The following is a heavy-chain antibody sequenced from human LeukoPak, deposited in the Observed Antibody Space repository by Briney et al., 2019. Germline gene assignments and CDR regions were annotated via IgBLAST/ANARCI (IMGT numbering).Heavy chain of an antibody. J-gene: IGHJ4*02. D-gene: IGHD2-2*01. V-gene: IGHV3-74*01. CDR1: GNYW. CDR3: VSFYETY. CDR2: INSDGSWT. Sequence: PGGSLRLSCAASGNYWMHWVRQAPGKGLVWVSHINSDGSWTSYADSVKGRFTIPKDNAKNTVYLRMSNLRAEDTAVYYCVSFYETYWGRGTLVTVSS.